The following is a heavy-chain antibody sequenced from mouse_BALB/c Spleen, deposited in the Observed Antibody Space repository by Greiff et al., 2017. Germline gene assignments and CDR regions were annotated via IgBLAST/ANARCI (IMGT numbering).Heavy chain of an antibody. J-gene: IGHJ3*01. CDR2: IWAGGST. CDR3: ARGKSHSFAY. CDR1: GFSLTSYG. Sequence: VKVVESGPGLVAPSQSLSITCTVSGFSLTSYGVHWVRQPPGKGLEWLGVIWAGGSTNYNSALMSRLSISKDNSKSQVFLKMNSLQTDDTAMYYCARGKSHSFAYWGQGTLVTVSA. V-gene: IGHV2-9*02.